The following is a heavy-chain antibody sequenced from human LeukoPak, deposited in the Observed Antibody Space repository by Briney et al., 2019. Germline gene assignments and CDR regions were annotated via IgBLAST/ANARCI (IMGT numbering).Heavy chain of an antibody. D-gene: IGHD3-10*01. Sequence: GRSLRLSCAASGFTFDDYAMHWVRQAPGRGLEWVSGISWNSGSIGYADSVKGRFTISRDNAKNSLYLQMNSLRAEDTALYYCAKGQGRSYYYGMDVWGQGTTVTVSS. J-gene: IGHJ6*02. CDR2: ISWNSGSI. CDR1: GFTFDDYA. CDR3: AKGQGRSYYYGMDV. V-gene: IGHV3-9*01.